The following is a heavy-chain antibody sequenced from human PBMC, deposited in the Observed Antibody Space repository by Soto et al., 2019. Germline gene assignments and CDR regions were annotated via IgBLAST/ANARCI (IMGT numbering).Heavy chain of an antibody. V-gene: IGHV3-72*01. CDR2: ARNKVNGYTT. CDR3: ARLMGTSFDL. Sequence: GGSLRLSCVASGFTFSVHFVDWLRLAPGKGLEWVGRARNKVNGYTTAYAASVRGRFTISRDDSKNSLYLQMNSLKIEDTAVYFCARLMGTSFDLWGQGTLVTVPQ. D-gene: IGHD2-8*01. CDR1: GFTFSVHF. J-gene: IGHJ4*02.